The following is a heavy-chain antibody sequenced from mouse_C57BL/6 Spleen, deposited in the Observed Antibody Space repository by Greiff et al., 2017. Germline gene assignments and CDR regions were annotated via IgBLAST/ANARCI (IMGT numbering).Heavy chain of an antibody. Sequence: EVQLVESGGGLVKPGGSLKLSCAASGFTFSSYAMSWVRQTPEKRLEWVATISDGGSYTYYPDNVKGRFTISRDNAKNNLYLQMSHLKSEDTAMYYCARANFAMDYWGQGTSVTVSS. CDR3: ARANFAMDY. J-gene: IGHJ4*01. V-gene: IGHV5-4*01. CDR2: ISDGGSYT. CDR1: GFTFSSYA.